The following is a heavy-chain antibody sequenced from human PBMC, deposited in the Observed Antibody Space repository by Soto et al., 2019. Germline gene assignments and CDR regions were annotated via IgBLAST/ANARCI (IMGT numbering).Heavy chain of an antibody. CDR1: GGSIISGGYY. CDR2: IYYSGST. Sequence: SETLSLTCTVSGGSIISGGYYWIWIRQHPGKGLEWIGYIYYSGSTYYNPSLKSRVTISVDTSKNQFSLKLSSVTAADTAVYYCERGAYYYDSSGTHDEYFQHWGQGTLVTVSS. V-gene: IGHV4-31*03. J-gene: IGHJ1*01. CDR3: ERGAYYYDSSGTHDEYFQH. D-gene: IGHD3-22*01.